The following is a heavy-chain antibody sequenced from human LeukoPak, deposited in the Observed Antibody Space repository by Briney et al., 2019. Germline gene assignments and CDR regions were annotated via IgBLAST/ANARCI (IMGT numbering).Heavy chain of an antibody. CDR1: GFTFSSYA. D-gene: IGHD7-27*01. V-gene: IGHV3-23*01. CDR3: AKGGPTGDLRSPGRDW. Sequence: GGSLRLSCAASGFTFSSYAMSWVRQAPGKGLEWVSCISTGATKTYYADSVKGRFTISRDDSMNTLYLHMSSLRAEDTALYYCAKGGPTGDLRSPGRDWWGQGTLVTVSS. J-gene: IGHJ4*02. CDR2: ISTGATKT.